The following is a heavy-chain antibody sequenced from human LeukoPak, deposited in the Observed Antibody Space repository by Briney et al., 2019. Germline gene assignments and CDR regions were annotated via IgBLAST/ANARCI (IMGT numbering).Heavy chain of an antibody. CDR3: ARGPLTRGVGVLFD. V-gene: IGHV4-59*12. CDR2: IYYSGST. D-gene: IGHD7-27*01. CDR1: GGSISSYY. J-gene: IGHJ4*02. Sequence: NPSETLSLTCTVSGGSISSYYWSWIRQPPGKGLEWIGYIYYSGSTNYNPSLKSRVTISVDTSKNQFSLKLSSVTAADTAVYYCARGPLTRGVGVLFDWGQGTLVTVSS.